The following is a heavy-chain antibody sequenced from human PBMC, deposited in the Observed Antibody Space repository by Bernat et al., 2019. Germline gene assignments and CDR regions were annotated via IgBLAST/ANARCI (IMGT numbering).Heavy chain of an antibody. V-gene: IGHV1-18*01. CDR1: GYTFTSYG. CDR3: ARAKQDRPYYYDYGMDV. Sequence: QVQLVQSGAEVKKPGASVKVSCKASGYTFTSYGISWVRQAPGQGLEWMGWISAYNGNTNYAQKLQDRVTMTTDTSTSTAYMVLRSLRADETAVYYCARAKQDRPYYYDYGMDVWGQGTTVTVSS. CDR2: ISAYNGNT. D-gene: IGHD6-13*01. J-gene: IGHJ6*02.